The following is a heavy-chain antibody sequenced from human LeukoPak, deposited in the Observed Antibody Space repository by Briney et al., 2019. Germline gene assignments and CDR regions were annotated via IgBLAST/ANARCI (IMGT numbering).Heavy chain of an antibody. V-gene: IGHV4-34*01. J-gene: IGHJ3*02. CDR1: GGSFSGYY. CDR2: INHSGST. CDR3: ARDKDRWAFDI. Sequence: PSETLSLTCAVYGGSFSGYYWSWIRQPPGKGLEWIGEINHSGSTNYNPSLKSRVTISVDTSKNQFSLKLSSATAADTAVYYCARDKDRWAFDIWGQGTMVTVSS. D-gene: IGHD2-15*01.